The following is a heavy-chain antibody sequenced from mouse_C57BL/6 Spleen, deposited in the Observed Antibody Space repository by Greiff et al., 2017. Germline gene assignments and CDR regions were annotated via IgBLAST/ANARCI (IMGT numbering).Heavy chain of an antibody. D-gene: IGHD1-1*01. Sequence: QVQLKESGAELARPGASVKMSCKASGYTFTSYTMHWVKQRPGQGLEWIGYINPSSGYTKYNQKFKDKATLTADKSSSTAYMQLSSLTSEDSAVYYCARSYGSSYEGYFDVWGTGTTVTVSS. CDR1: GYTFTSYT. CDR3: ARSYGSSYEGYFDV. V-gene: IGHV1-4*01. J-gene: IGHJ1*03. CDR2: INPSSGYT.